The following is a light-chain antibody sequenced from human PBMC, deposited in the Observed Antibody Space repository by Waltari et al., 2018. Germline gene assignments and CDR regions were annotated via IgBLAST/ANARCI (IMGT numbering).Light chain of an antibody. CDR3: VAWDDSLNGRL. CDR1: SSNIGSNH. V-gene: IGLV1-44*01. Sequence: QSVLTQPPSASGTPGQRVTISCSGSSSNIGSNHVHWYQHLPGTAPRLLIYSNDQRHSWVPDRVSGSKAGASASLAISGLQSEDESDYFCVAWDDSLNGRLFGGGTHLTVL. CDR2: SND. J-gene: IGLJ3*02.